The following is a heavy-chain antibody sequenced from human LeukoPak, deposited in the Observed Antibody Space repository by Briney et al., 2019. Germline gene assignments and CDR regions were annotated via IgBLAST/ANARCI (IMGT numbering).Heavy chain of an antibody. Sequence: PGGSLRLSCAASGLTFSCYAMSWVRQAPGKGLEWVSAISGSGGSTYYADSVKGRFTISRDNAKNSLYLQMNSLRAEDTAVYYCARDGSEYYYDSSGYYYWGQGTLVTVSS. CDR3: ARDGSEYYYDSSGYYY. D-gene: IGHD3-22*01. CDR2: ISGSGGST. V-gene: IGHV3-23*01. CDR1: GLTFSCYA. J-gene: IGHJ4*02.